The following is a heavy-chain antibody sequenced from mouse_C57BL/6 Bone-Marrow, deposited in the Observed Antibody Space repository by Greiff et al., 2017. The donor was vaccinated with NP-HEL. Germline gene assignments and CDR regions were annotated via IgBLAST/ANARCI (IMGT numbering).Heavy chain of an antibody. D-gene: IGHD6-1*01. J-gene: IGHJ3*01. Sequence: QVQLQQPGAELVMPGASVKLSCKASGYTFTSYWMHWVKQRPGQGLEWIGEIDPSDSYTNYNQKFKGKSTLTVDKSSSTAYMQLSSLTSEDSAVYYCARDSPAWFAYWGQGTLVTVSA. CDR2: IDPSDSYT. CDR1: GYTFTSYW. CDR3: ARDSPAWFAY. V-gene: IGHV1-69*01.